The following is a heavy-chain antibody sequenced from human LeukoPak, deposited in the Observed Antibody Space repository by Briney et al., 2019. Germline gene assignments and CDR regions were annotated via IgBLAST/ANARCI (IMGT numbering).Heavy chain of an antibody. V-gene: IGHV1-18*01. J-gene: IGHJ4*02. D-gene: IGHD6-13*01. Sequence: ASVKVSCKASGYTFTSYDINWVRQATGQGLEWMGWMNPNSGNTNYAQKLQGRVTMTTDTSTSTAYMELRSLRSDDTAVYYCARDTLYSSSWNDYWGQGTLVTVSS. CDR2: MNPNSGNT. CDR1: GYTFTSYD. CDR3: ARDTLYSSSWNDY.